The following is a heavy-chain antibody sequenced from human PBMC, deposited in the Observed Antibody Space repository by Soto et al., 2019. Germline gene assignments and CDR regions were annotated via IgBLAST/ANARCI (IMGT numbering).Heavy chain of an antibody. J-gene: IGHJ2*01. D-gene: IGHD3-10*01. V-gene: IGHV1-24*01. CDR2: FDPEDGET. CDR3: ATEVTMVRGVITFGYFDL. Sequence: ASVKVSCKVSGYTLTELSMHWVRQAPGKGLEWMGGFDPEDGETIYAQKFQGRVTMTEDTSTDTAYMELSSLRSEDTAVYYCATEVTMVRGVITFGYFDLWGRGNLVTVSS. CDR1: GYTLTELS.